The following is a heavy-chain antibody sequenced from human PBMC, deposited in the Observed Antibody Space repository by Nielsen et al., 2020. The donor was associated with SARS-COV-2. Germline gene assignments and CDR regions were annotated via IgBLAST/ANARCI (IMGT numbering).Heavy chain of an antibody. Sequence: GESLKISCAASGFTFSSYGMHWVRQAPGKGLEWVAVISYDGSNKYYADSVKGRFTISRDNSKNTLYLQMNSLRAEDTAVYYCARDLAMYNWNLMYYFDYWGQGTLVTVSS. CDR1: GFTFSSYG. CDR3: ARDLAMYNWNLMYYFDY. J-gene: IGHJ4*02. D-gene: IGHD1-20*01. CDR2: ISYDGSNK. V-gene: IGHV3-30*03.